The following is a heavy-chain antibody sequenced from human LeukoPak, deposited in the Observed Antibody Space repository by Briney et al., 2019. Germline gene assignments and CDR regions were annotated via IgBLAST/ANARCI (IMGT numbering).Heavy chain of an antibody. J-gene: IGHJ4*02. Sequence: SETLSLTCTVSGGSINTNFYYWGWIRQPPGKELEWIGSIYYTGSTYYNPSLKSQVTISVDTSKNQFFLKLSSLTAADTAVYYCTRHAARFDYWGQGILVTVSS. V-gene: IGHV4-39*01. D-gene: IGHD6-25*01. CDR1: GGSINTNFYY. CDR3: TRHAARFDY. CDR2: IYYTGST.